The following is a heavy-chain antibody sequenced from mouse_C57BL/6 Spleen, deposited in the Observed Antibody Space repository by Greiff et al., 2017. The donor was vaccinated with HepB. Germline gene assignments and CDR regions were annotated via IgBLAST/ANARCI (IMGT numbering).Heavy chain of an antibody. CDR2: IYPSDSET. V-gene: IGHV1-61*01. CDR3: ARSPHYYGSSEGYFDV. J-gene: IGHJ1*03. D-gene: IGHD1-1*01. CDR1: GYTFTSYW. Sequence: QVQLKQPGAELVRPGSSVKLSCKASGYTFTSYWMDWVKQRPGQGLEWIGNIYPSDSETHYNQKFKDKATLTVDKSSSTAYMQLSSLTSEDSAVYYCARSPHYYGSSEGYFDVWGTGTTGTVSS.